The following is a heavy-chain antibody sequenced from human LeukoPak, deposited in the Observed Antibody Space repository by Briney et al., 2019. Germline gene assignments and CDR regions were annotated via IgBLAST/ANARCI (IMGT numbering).Heavy chain of an antibody. D-gene: IGHD3-3*01. V-gene: IGHV4-4*07. CDR2: ISTTGNT. J-gene: IGHJ4*02. CDR1: IGFISNYY. CDR3: ARDSRYYDFWSGYPDY. Sequence: SETLSLTCRVSIGFISNYYWSWIRQPAGKGLEWIGRISTTGNTNYSPSLKSRVTMSVDKSKNQFFLNLRSVTAADTAVYYCARDSRYYDFWSGYPDYWGQGALVTASS.